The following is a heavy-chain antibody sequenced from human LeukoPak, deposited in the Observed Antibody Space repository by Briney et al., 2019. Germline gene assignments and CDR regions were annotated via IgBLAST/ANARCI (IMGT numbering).Heavy chain of an antibody. J-gene: IGHJ4*02. CDR1: GFTFSSYS. CDR3: ATSRDWRVES. D-gene: IGHD2-21*02. V-gene: IGHV3-21*01. CDR2: ISSSSSYI. Sequence: GGSLRLSCAASGFTFSSYSMNWVRQAPGKGLEWISSISSSSSYIYYADSVKGRFTISRDNAKNPLYLQMNSLRDEDTAVYYCATSRDWRVESWGRGIAVTVSS.